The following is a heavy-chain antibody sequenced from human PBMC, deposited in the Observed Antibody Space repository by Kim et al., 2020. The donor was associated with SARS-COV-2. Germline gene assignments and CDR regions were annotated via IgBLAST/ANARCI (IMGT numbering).Heavy chain of an antibody. D-gene: IGHD3-16*01. CDR3: ARGGIGWFDP. Sequence: SQTLSLTCAISGDSVSGNSAAWTWIRQSPSRGLEWLGGTYYRSKWYNDYALSMKSRITISPDTSKNQFSLQLTSATPEDTAVYYCARGGIGWFDPWGQGTPVTVSS. J-gene: IGHJ5*02. V-gene: IGHV6-1*01. CDR2: TYYRSKWYN. CDR1: GDSVSGNSAA.